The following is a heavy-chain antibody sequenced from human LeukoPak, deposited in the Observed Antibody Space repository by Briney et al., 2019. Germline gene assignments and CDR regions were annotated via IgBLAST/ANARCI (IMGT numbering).Heavy chain of an antibody. CDR1: GGSISSYY. CDR2: IYYSGST. Sequence: PSETLSLTCTVSGGSISSYYWSWIRQPPGKGLEWIGYIYYSGSTNYNPSLKSRVTISVDTSKNQFSLKLSSVTAADTAVYYCARLGTGYCSGGSCCYFDYWGQGTLVTVSS. J-gene: IGHJ4*02. CDR3: ARLGTGYCSGGSCCYFDY. D-gene: IGHD2-15*01. V-gene: IGHV4-59*01.